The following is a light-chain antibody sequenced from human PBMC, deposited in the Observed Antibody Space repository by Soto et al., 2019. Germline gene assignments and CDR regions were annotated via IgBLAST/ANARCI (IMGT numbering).Light chain of an antibody. CDR3: QQYSDSLGT. Sequence: VLTQSPGTLSLSPGERATLSCRASQSVSSDSLAWYQQRPGQAPRLLIYAASSRATGIPDRFSGSGSGTDFTLTISRLAPEDFALYFCQQYSDSLGTFGQGTKVDIK. CDR1: QSVSSDS. CDR2: AAS. J-gene: IGKJ1*01. V-gene: IGKV3-20*01.